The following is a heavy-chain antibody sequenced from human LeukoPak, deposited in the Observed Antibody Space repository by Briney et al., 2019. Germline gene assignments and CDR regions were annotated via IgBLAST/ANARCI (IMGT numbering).Heavy chain of an antibody. CDR1: GYTFTSYY. J-gene: IGHJ6*03. V-gene: IGHV1-2*02. Sequence: GASVKVSCKASGYTFTSYYMHWVRHAPGQGLEWMGWINPNSGGTNYAQTFQGRVTMTRDASTSTAYMVLSRLRSAHTAVYYCARAPASDMDVWGKGTTVTVSS. CDR3: ARAPASDMDV. CDR2: INPNSGGT. D-gene: IGHD6-25*01.